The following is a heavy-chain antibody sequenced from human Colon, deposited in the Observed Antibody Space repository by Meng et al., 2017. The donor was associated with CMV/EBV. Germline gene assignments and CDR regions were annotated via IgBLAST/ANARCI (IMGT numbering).Heavy chain of an antibody. D-gene: IGHD1-26*01. V-gene: IGHV1-2*02. Sequence: VLLVQSGAGVKKTGASVKVYCKASGYTFTGYFMYWVRQAPGQGLEWLGVINPITGGTNYAQKFQGRVTMTRDTSMNTAYMELSRLRSDDTAVYYCASLSGGDFDYWGQGTLVTVSS. CDR2: INPITGGT. CDR1: GYTFTGYF. CDR3: ASLSGGDFDY. J-gene: IGHJ4*02.